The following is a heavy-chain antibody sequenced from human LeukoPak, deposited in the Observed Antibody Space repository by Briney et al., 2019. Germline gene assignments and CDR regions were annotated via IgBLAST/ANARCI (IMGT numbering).Heavy chain of an antibody. CDR3: ARDLVVREPGDC. Sequence: GGSLTLSCAASGLTFSTYTMNWVRQAPGKGLEWVSSINSDGHIYYTDSVKGRFTISRDNAKNSLYLQMNSLRAEDTAVYYCARDLVVREPGDCWGQGTLVTVSS. CDR2: INSDGHI. CDR1: GLTFSTYT. D-gene: IGHD3-10*01. V-gene: IGHV3-21*01. J-gene: IGHJ4*02.